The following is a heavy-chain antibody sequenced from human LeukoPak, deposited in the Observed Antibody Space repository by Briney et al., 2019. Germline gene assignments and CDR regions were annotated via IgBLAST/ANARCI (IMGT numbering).Heavy chain of an antibody. D-gene: IGHD3-3*01. CDR1: GGSISSYY. Sequence: SETLSLTCTVSGGSISSYYWSWIRQPPGKGLEWIGYIYTSGSTNYNPSLKSRVTISVDTSKNQFSLKLSSVTAADTAVYYCARRYYDFWSGYYNTGENHFDYWGQGTLVTVSS. J-gene: IGHJ4*02. V-gene: IGHV4-4*09. CDR2: IYTSGST. CDR3: ARRYYDFWSGYYNTGENHFDY.